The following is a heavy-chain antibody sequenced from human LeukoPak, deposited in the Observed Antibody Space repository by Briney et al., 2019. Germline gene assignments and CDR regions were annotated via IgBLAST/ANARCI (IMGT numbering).Heavy chain of an antibody. D-gene: IGHD3-10*01. CDR3: ARDFRTPGLFDYYYGMDV. J-gene: IGHJ6*02. CDR1: GFTFSSYA. Sequence: PGRSLRLSCAASGFTFSSYAMHWVRQAPGKGLEWVAVISYDGSNKYYADSVKGRFTISRDNSKNTLYLQMNSLRAEDTAVYYCARDFRTPGLFDYYYGMDVWGQGTTVTVSS. V-gene: IGHV3-30-3*01. CDR2: ISYDGSNK.